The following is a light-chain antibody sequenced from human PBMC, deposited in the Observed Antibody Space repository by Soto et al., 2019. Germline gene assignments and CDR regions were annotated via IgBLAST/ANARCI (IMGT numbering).Light chain of an antibody. CDR2: TNN. J-gene: IGLJ1*01. CDR3: AAWDDSLGADV. V-gene: IGLV1-44*01. CDR1: NSNIGTNT. Sequence: QSVLTQPPSASATPGQRVTISCSGSNSNIGTNTVNWYQQLPGTAPRLLIYTNNQRPSGVPQRFSGSTTGTSASLAIGGLQSEDGADYYCAAWDDSLGADVFGTGTKVTVL.